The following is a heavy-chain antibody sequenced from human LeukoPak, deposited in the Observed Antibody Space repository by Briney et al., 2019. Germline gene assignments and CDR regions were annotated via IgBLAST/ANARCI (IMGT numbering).Heavy chain of an antibody. CDR1: GGSISSGSYY. Sequence: SETLSLTCTVSGGSISSGSYYWSWIRQPAGKGLEWIGRIYTSGSTNYNPSLKSRVTISVDTSKNQFSLKLSSVTAADTAVYYCARGPYDYVWGSYRYTEYFDYWGQGTLVTVSS. J-gene: IGHJ4*02. CDR3: ARGPYDYVWGSYRYTEYFDY. CDR2: IYTSGST. V-gene: IGHV4-61*02. D-gene: IGHD3-16*02.